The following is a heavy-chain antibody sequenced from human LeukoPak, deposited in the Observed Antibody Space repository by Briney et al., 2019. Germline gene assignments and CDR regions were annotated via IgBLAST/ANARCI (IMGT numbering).Heavy chain of an antibody. D-gene: IGHD6-13*01. Sequence: GGSLRLSCAASGFTFSSYGMHWVRQAPGKGLEWVAFIRYDGSNKYYADSVKGRFTISRDNSKNTLYLQMNSLRAEDTAVYYCAKSKRAAAGMVGAFDIWGQGTMVTVSS. CDR2: IRYDGSNK. CDR1: GFTFSSYG. CDR3: AKSKRAAAGMVGAFDI. J-gene: IGHJ3*02. V-gene: IGHV3-30*02.